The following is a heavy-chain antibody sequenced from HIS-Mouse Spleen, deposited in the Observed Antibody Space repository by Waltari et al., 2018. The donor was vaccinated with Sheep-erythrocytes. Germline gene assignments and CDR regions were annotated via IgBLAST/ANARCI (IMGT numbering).Heavy chain of an antibody. Sequence: QVQLQQWGAGLLKPSETLSLTCAVHGGSFSGYYWGWIRQPPGKGLEWIGEINHSGSTNYNPSLKSRVTISVDTSKNQFSLKLSSVTAADTAVYYCALSVDLAGAFDIWGQGTMVTVSS. D-gene: IGHD6-19*01. J-gene: IGHJ3*02. CDR3: ALSVDLAGAFDI. CDR2: INHSGST. CDR1: GGSFSGYY. V-gene: IGHV4-34*01.